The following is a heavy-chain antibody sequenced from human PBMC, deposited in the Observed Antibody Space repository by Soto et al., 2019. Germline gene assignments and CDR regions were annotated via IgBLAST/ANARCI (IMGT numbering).Heavy chain of an antibody. V-gene: IGHV1-69*13. CDR2: IIPIFGTA. J-gene: IGHJ6*02. Sequence: SVKVSCKASGYTLTSYGISWVRQAPGQGLEWMGGIIPIFGTANYAQKFQGRVTITADESTNTAYMELSSLRSEDTAVYYCARAYCSSTSCHARGAYYYYGMDVWGQGTTVTVSS. D-gene: IGHD2-2*01. CDR3: ARAYCSSTSCHARGAYYYYGMDV. CDR1: GYTLTSYG.